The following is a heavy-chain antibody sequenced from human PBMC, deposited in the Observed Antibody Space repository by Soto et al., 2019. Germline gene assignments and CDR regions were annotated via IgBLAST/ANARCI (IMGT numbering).Heavy chain of an antibody. J-gene: IGHJ6*02. CDR3: ARGAAYGDSRMGCDYYYGMDV. D-gene: IGHD4-17*01. Sequence: GASVKVSCKASGGTFSSYAISWVRQAPGQGLEWMGGIIPIFGTANYAQKFQGRVTITADESTSTAYMELSSLRSEDTAVYYCARGAAYGDSRMGCDYYYGMDVWGQGTTVTVSS. CDR1: GGTFSSYA. V-gene: IGHV1-69*13. CDR2: IIPIFGTA.